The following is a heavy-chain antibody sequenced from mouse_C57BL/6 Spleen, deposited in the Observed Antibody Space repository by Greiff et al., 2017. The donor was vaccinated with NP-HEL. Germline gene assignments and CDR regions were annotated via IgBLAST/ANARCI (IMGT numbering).Heavy chain of an antibody. CDR2: IYPGDGDT. D-gene: IGHD1-1*01. CDR3: ARSGCYGSSHDY. V-gene: IGHV1-80*01. CDR1: GYAFSSYW. Sequence: QVQLKQSGAELVKPGASVKISCKASGYAFSSYWMNWVKQRPGQGLEWIGQIYPGDGDTNYNGKFKGKATLTADKSSSTAYMQLSSLTSEDSAVYFCARSGCYGSSHDYWGQGTTLTVSS. J-gene: IGHJ2*01.